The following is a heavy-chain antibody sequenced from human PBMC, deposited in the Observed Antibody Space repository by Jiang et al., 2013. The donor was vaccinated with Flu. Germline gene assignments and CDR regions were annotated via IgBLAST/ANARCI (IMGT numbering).Heavy chain of an antibody. J-gene: IGHJ6*02. V-gene: IGHV6-1*01. CDR1: GDSIFRNYGA. D-gene: IGHD1-1*01. Sequence: QTLSLTCAISGDSIFRNYGAWNWIRQSPSRGLEWLGRTYYRSQWIHDYAVSVKGRITVTADTSTNQFSLQLTSVTPKDSAVYYCARNGGGPQSGLDVWGQGTTVTVSS. CDR3: ARNGGGPQSGLDV. CDR2: TYYRSQWIH.